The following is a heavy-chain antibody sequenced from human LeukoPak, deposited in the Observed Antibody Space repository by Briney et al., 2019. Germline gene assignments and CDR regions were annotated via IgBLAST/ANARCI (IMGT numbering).Heavy chain of an antibody. V-gene: IGHV3-30*04. CDR3: AKENSSSSYYFDY. Sequence: HSGGSLRLSCTASGFTFGDYAMSWFRQAPGKGLEWVAVISYDGSNKYYADSVKGRFTISRDNSKNTLYLQMNSLRAEDTAVYYCAKENSSSSYYFDYWGQGTLVTVSS. CDR1: GFTFGDYA. J-gene: IGHJ4*02. CDR2: ISYDGSNK. D-gene: IGHD6-13*01.